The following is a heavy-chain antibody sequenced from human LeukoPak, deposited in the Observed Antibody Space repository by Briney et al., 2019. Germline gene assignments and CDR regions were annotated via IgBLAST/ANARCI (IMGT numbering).Heavy chain of an antibody. V-gene: IGHV3-30*04. J-gene: IGHJ4*02. CDR2: ISHDRSDK. Sequence: PGGSLRLSCAASGFTFNSYAMHLVRQAPGKGLEWVTPISHDRSDKNYADSVKGRFTISRDNSKKTVYLQMNSLRVEDTAVYYCARDNYDSSGDFKGDFWGQGTLVTVSS. CDR1: GFTFNSYA. D-gene: IGHD3-22*01. CDR3: ARDNYDSSGDFKGDF.